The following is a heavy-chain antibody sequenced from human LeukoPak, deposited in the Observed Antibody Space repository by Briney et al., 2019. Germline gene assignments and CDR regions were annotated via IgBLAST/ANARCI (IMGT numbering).Heavy chain of an antibody. CDR2: ISAYNGNT. Sequence: ASVKVSCKASGYTFTSYGISWVRQAPGQGLEWMGWISAYNGNTNYAQKLQGRVTMTTDTSTSTAYMELRSLRSDDTAVYYCARDRFGYYDSSGYYRIDYWGQGTLVTVSS. CDR3: ARDRFGYYDSSGYYRIDY. CDR1: GYTFTSYG. V-gene: IGHV1-18*01. D-gene: IGHD3-22*01. J-gene: IGHJ4*02.